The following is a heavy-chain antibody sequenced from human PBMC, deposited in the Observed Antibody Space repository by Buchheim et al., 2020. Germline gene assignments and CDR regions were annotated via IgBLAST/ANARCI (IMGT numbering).Heavy chain of an antibody. CDR2: ISGSASGT. Sequence: EEQLLESGGGLVQPGGSLRLSCAASGFTFSSNAMSWVRQAPGKGLEWVSTISGSASGTYYADSVKGRFPISRDNSKNTVYLQMNSLRAEDTAVYYCANFYDSTGYYKAPFDYWGPGTL. J-gene: IGHJ4*02. V-gene: IGHV3-23*01. CDR3: ANFYDSTGYYKAPFDY. D-gene: IGHD3-22*01. CDR1: GFTFSSNA.